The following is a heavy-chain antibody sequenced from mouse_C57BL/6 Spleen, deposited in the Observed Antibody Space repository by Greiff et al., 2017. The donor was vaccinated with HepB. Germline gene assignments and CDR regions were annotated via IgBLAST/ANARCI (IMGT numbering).Heavy chain of an antibody. V-gene: IGHV1-19*01. CDR1: GYTFTDYY. J-gene: IGHJ1*03. CDR3: ARSPYDYDWYFDV. Sequence: EVKLQQPGTELVKPGASVKLSCKASGYTFTDYYMNWVKQSHGKSLEWIGVINPYNGGTSYNQKFKGKATLTVDKSSSTAFMELNSLTSEDSAVYYCARSPYDYDWYFDVWGTGTTVTVSS. CDR2: INPYNGGT. D-gene: IGHD2-4*01.